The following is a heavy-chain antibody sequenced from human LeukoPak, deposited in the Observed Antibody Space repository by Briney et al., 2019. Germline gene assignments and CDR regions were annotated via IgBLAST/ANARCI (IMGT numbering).Heavy chain of an antibody. CDR3: ARHGTISSESYFDY. Sequence: SETLSLTCSVPGGSVSSYHWSWIRQSPGKGLEWIGYIHNSGRTNYNPCLKSRVTGFVDTSKNQVSLRLSSVTAADTAVYYCARHGTISSESYFDYWGQGALVTVSS. J-gene: IGHJ4*02. CDR1: GGSVSSYH. CDR2: IHNSGRT. D-gene: IGHD1-14*01. V-gene: IGHV4-59*08.